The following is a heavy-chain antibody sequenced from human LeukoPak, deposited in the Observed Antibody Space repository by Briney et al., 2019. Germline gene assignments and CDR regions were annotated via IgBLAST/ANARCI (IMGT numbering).Heavy chain of an antibody. Sequence: ASVKVSCKASGYTFTGYYMHRVRQAPGQGLEWMGRINPNSGGTNYAQKFQGRVTMTRDTSISTAYMELSSLRSEDTAVYYCARGTRGYSYGTPFPLGYWGQGTLVTVSS. J-gene: IGHJ4*02. CDR2: INPNSGGT. V-gene: IGHV1-2*06. CDR1: GYTFTGYY. D-gene: IGHD5-18*01. CDR3: ARGTRGYSYGTPFPLGY.